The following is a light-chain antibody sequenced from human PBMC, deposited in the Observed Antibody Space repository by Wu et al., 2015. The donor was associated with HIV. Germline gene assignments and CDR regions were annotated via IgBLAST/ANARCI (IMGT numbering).Light chain of an antibody. Sequence: DIQMTQYPSTLSTSVGDRVTITCRASQSISNWLAWYQQQPGKAPKLLIHKATILESGVPSRFSASGSGTEFILTLSSLQPEDFATYYCQQYRSSPYTFGQGTTLETK. J-gene: IGKJ2*01. CDR2: KAT. CDR3: QQYRSSPYT. V-gene: IGKV1-5*03. CDR1: QSISNW.